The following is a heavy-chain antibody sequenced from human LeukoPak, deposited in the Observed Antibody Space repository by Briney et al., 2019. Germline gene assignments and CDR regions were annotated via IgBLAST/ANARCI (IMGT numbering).Heavy chain of an antibody. CDR1: GFTFNIYA. D-gene: IGHD2-2*01. Sequence: GGSLRLSCAASGFTFNIYAMNWVRQAPGTGLEWVSSISSSSSYIDYADLVKGRFTISRDNAKNSLYLQMNSLRAEDTAVYYCAREGYCTTPSCYPDYWGQGTLVTVSS. CDR3: AREGYCTTPSCYPDY. CDR2: ISSSSSYI. J-gene: IGHJ4*02. V-gene: IGHV3-21*06.